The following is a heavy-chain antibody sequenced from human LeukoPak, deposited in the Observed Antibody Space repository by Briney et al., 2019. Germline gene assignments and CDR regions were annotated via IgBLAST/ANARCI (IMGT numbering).Heavy chain of an antibody. D-gene: IGHD3-9*01. J-gene: IGHJ4*02. CDR2: INHKSGGA. CDR3: AREYILTRYYGDY. V-gene: IGHV1-2*02. Sequence: ASVKVSCKASGYSVNAYNMHWVRQAPGQGLEWMGWINHKSGGANYAQKFQGRVSMTWDTSISTAYLELSRLRSDDTAVYYCAREYILTRYYGDYWGQGTLVTVSS. CDR1: GYSVNAYN.